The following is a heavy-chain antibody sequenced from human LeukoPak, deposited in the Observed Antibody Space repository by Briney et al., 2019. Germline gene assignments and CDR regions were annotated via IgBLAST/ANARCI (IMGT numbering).Heavy chain of an antibody. CDR2: ISYDGSNK. Sequence: PGGSLRLSCAASGFTFSSYGLHWVRQAPGKGLEWVAVISYDGSNKYYADSVKGRFTISRDNSKNTLYLQMNSLRAEDTAVYYCAKDGGLKTFDYWGQGTLVTVSS. V-gene: IGHV3-30*18. CDR3: AKDGGLKTFDY. CDR1: GFTFSSYG. D-gene: IGHD3-16*01. J-gene: IGHJ4*02.